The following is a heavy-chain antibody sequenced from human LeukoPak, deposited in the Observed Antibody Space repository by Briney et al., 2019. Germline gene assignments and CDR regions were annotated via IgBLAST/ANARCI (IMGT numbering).Heavy chain of an antibody. Sequence: SETLSLTCTVSGGSISSSSYYWGWIRQPPGKGLECIGSIYYSGSTYYNPSLKSRVTISVDTSKNQFSLKLSSVTAADTAVYYCARRGYYMDVWGKGITVTVSS. CDR1: GGSISSSSYY. J-gene: IGHJ6*03. V-gene: IGHV4-39*07. CDR3: ARRGYYMDV. CDR2: IYYSGST.